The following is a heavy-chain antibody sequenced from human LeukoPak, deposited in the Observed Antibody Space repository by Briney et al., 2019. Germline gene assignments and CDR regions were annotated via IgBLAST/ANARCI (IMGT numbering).Heavy chain of an antibody. V-gene: IGHV3-23*01. J-gene: IGHJ4*02. CDR3: AALKVAAPFDY. D-gene: IGHD2-15*01. Sequence: GGSLRLSCAASGFTFSSYAMSWVRQAPGKGLEWVSAISGSGGSTYYADSVKGRFTISRDNSKNTLYLQMNSLRPEDTAVYYCAALKVAAPFDYWGQGTLVTVSS. CDR2: ISGSGGST. CDR1: GFTFSSYA.